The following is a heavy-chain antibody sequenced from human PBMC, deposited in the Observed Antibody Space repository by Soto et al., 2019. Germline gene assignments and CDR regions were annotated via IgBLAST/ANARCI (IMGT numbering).Heavy chain of an antibody. Sequence: GGSLXLSCAAFGFXRDKYTMGWVRQAPGKGLEWVAESFSSGGTQYADSVKGRFTISRDNSRNMVFLQMNGLRVEDTALYYCARDREPDGIWTFDSWGQGALVTVPS. V-gene: IGHV3-53*01. CDR2: SFSSGGT. J-gene: IGHJ4*02. CDR3: ARDREPDGIWTFDS. CDR1: GFXRDKYT. D-gene: IGHD3-9*01.